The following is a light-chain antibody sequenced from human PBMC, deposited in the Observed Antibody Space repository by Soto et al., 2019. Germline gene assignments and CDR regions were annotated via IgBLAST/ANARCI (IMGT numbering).Light chain of an antibody. CDR3: QQRSKWRT. V-gene: IGKV3-11*01. CDR2: GAS. CDR1: QSVSSN. Sequence: EIVVTQSPATLSVSPGERATLSCRASQSVSSNLAWYQQKPGQAPRLLIYGASSRATGVPDRFSGSGSGTDFTLTISSLEPEDFAVYYCQQRSKWRTFGQGTKVDI. J-gene: IGKJ1*01.